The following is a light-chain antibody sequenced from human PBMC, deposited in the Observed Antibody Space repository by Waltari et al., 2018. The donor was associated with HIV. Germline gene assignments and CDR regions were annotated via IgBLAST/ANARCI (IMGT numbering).Light chain of an antibody. CDR2: KNN. CDR3: GAWDDNLRGV. V-gene: IGLV1-47*01. J-gene: IGLJ2*01. Sequence: VLTQTPSASASPGQKIPISCSGRDSNIVRHYVYWYHQFPGRAPKPLLYKNNQRSSGVPDRFSGSKSGTSASLTISGLRSEDEGTYFCGAWDDNLRGVFGGGTRVTVL. CDR1: DSNIVRHY.